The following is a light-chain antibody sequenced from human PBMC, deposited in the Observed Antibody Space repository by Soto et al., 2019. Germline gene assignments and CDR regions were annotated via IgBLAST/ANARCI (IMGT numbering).Light chain of an antibody. Sequence: QSALTQPPSVSGSPGQSVTISCTGTSSDVGSYNRVSWYQQSPGTAPELMIYEVTNRPSGVPDRFPGSKSGNTASLTISGLQAEDEADYYCSSYTSSSTYVFGTGTKVTVL. CDR2: EVT. V-gene: IGLV2-18*02. J-gene: IGLJ1*01. CDR1: SSDVGSYNR. CDR3: SSYTSSSTYV.